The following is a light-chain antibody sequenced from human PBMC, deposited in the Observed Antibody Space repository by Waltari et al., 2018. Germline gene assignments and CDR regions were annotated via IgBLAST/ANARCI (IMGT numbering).Light chain of an antibody. CDR3: QQYSSFPLS. J-gene: IGKJ4*01. CDR2: KAS. V-gene: IGKV1-5*03. CDR1: QSISIW. Sequence: DIQMTQSPPTLSASVGDRVTVTCRASQSISIWLAWYQQKPGKAPNLLIYKASTLDSGVPPRFSGSASGTEFTLTISSLQAEDFGTYYCQQYSSFPLSFGGGTNIVIK.